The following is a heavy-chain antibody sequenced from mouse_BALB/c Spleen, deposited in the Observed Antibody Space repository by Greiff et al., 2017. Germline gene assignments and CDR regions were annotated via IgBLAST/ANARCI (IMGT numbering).Heavy chain of an antibody. CDR3: ASHYYGYDYFDY. J-gene: IGHJ2*01. CDR2: ISYSGST. Sequence: EVQLVESGPGLVKPSQSLSLTCTVTGYSITSDYAWNWIRQFPGNKLEWMGYISYSGSTSYNPSLKSRISITRDTSKNQFFLQLNSVTTEDTATYYCASHYYGYDYFDYWGQGTTLTVSS. D-gene: IGHD1-2*01. V-gene: IGHV3-2*02. CDR1: GYSITSDYA.